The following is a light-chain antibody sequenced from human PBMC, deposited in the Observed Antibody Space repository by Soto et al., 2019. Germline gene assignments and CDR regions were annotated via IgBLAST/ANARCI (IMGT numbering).Light chain of an antibody. CDR1: QSLLHSNGYKY. CDR2: LGS. J-gene: IGKJ2*01. V-gene: IGKV2-28*01. Sequence: DVVMTQSPLSLPVTPGEPASISCRSSQSLLHSNGYKYLDWSLQRPGQSPQLLIYLGSNRASGVPDRFSGSGSGTDFTLKISRVEAEDVGVYYCMQALQTPMYTFGQGTKLEIK. CDR3: MQALQTPMYT.